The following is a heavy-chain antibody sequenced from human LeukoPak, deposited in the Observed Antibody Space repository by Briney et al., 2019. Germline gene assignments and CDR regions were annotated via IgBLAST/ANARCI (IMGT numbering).Heavy chain of an antibody. CDR1: GGSFSGYY. V-gene: IGHV4-34*01. CDR3: ASPRRGYSYGYNY. D-gene: IGHD5-18*01. CDR2: INHSGST. J-gene: IGHJ4*02. Sequence: SETLSLTCAVYGGSFSGYYRSWIRQPPGKGLEWIGEINHSGSTNYNPSLKSRVTISVDTSKNQFSLKLSSVTAADTAVYYCASPRRGYSYGYNYWGQGTLVTVSS.